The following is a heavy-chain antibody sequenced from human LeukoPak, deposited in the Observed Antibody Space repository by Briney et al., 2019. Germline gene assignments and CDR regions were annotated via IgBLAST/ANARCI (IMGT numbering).Heavy chain of an antibody. CDR1: GGSFSGYY. CDR3: ARGDWIPYYYGMDV. V-gene: IGHV4-34*01. D-gene: IGHD3-9*01. Sequence: SETLSLTCAVYGGSFSGYYWSWIRQPPGKGLEWIGEINHSGSTNYNPSLKSRVTISVDTSKNQFSLKLSSVTAAVTAVYYCARGDWIPYYYGMDVWGQGTTVTVSS. J-gene: IGHJ6*02. CDR2: INHSGST.